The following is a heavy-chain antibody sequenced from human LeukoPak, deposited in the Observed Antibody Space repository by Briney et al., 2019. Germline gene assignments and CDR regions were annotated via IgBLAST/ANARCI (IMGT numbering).Heavy chain of an antibody. CDR3: ARLSTYYDSSDYYYLYYFDY. Sequence: SETLSLTCTVSGASISSYYWSWIRQPPGKGLEWIGYIHYSGSTNYNPSLKSRVTISVDTSKNQSSLNLSSVTAADTAVYYCARLSTYYDSSDYYYLYYFDYWGQGTLVTVSS. J-gene: IGHJ4*02. CDR1: GASISSYY. CDR2: IHYSGST. D-gene: IGHD3-22*01. V-gene: IGHV4-59*08.